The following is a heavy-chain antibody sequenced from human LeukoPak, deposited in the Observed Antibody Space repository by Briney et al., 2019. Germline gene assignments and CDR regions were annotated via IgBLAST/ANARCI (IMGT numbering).Heavy chain of an antibody. J-gene: IGHJ6*03. D-gene: IGHD6-13*01. V-gene: IGHV1-69*05. Sequence: SVKVSCEASGGTFSSYAISWVRQAPGQGLEWMGGIIPIFGTANYAQKFQGRVTITTDESTSTAYMELSSLRSEDTAVYYCARSGVAAAGRYYYMDVWGKGTTVTVSS. CDR1: GGTFSSYA. CDR2: IIPIFGTA. CDR3: ARSGVAAAGRYYYMDV.